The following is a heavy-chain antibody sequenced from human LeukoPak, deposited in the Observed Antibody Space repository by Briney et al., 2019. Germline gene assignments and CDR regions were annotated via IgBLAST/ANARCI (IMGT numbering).Heavy chain of an antibody. V-gene: IGHV1-69*05. CDR2: IIPMSGAA. CDR3: ARTKGPEPAFDI. J-gene: IGHJ3*02. Sequence: GASVKVSCKASGGTFSGYAFGWVRQAPGQGLEWMGGIIPMSGAANYAQNFQGRVTITTDESTSTAYMELRSLRSDDTAVYYCARTKGPEPAFDIWGQGTMVTVSS. D-gene: IGHD2-8*01. CDR1: GGTFSGYA.